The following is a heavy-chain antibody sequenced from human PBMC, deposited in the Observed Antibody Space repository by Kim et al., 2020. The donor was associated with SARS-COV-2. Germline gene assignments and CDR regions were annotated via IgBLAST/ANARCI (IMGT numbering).Heavy chain of an antibody. CDR3: ARRPYGSGGADV. Sequence: EYAAYVKGRFTISRDDSKNSLYLQMNSLKTEDTAIYYCARRPYGSGGADVWGQGTTVTVSS. V-gene: IGHV3-72*01. J-gene: IGHJ6*02. D-gene: IGHD3-10*01.